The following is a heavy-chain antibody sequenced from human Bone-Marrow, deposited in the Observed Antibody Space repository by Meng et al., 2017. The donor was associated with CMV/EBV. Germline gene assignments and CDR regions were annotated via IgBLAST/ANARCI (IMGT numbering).Heavy chain of an antibody. J-gene: IGHJ4*02. CDR3: ARGGVDFWSGYYHPTYYFDY. CDR1: GGTFSSYA. D-gene: IGHD3-3*01. V-gene: IGHV1-69*05. CDR2: IIPIFGTA. Sequence: SVKVSCKASGGTFSSYAISWVRQAPGQGLEWMGGIIPIFGTANYAQKFQGRVTITTDESTSTAYMELNSLRAEDTAVYYCARGGVDFWSGYYHPTYYFDYWGQGTLVTVSS.